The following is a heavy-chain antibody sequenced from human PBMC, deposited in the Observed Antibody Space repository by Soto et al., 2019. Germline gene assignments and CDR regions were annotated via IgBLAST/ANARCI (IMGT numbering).Heavy chain of an antibody. CDR2: IDPSYSYT. CDR3: ARRIVGAPIQNAFDI. D-gene: IGHD1-26*01. CDR1: GYIFTCSR. Sequence: GESQDSSNTGSGYIFTCSRISGLRQMPGKGRKWMVRIDPSYSYTNYSTSFQGHVTISADKSISTAYLQWSSLKASDTAMYYCARRIVGAPIQNAFDIWGQGTMVTVSS. V-gene: IGHV5-10-1*01. J-gene: IGHJ3*02.